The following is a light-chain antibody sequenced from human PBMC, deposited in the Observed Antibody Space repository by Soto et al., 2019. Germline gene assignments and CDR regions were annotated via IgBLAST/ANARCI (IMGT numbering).Light chain of an antibody. CDR2: STN. CDR1: SGSVSTNYY. CDR3: VLFMGSGIRV. Sequence: QTVVTQEPSFSVSPGGTVTLPCGLSSGSVSTNYYPSWYQQAPGQAPRTLISSTNIRSSGVPDRFSGSILGNKAALTITGAQADDESDYYCVLFMGSGIRVFGGGTKLTVL. J-gene: IGLJ3*02. V-gene: IGLV8-61*01.